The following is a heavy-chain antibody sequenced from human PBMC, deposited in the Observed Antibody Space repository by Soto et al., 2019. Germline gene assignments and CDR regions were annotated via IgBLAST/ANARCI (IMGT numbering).Heavy chain of an antibody. J-gene: IGHJ6*03. Sequence: GGSLRLSCAASGFTFSSYSMNWVRQAPGKGLEWVSSISSSSSYIYYADSVKGRFTISRDNAKNSLYLQMNSLRAEDTAVYYCARAVPAARSYYYYYMDVWGKGTKVTVSS. CDR2: ISSSSSYI. CDR1: GFTFSSYS. V-gene: IGHV3-21*01. CDR3: ARAVPAARSYYYYYMDV. D-gene: IGHD2-2*01.